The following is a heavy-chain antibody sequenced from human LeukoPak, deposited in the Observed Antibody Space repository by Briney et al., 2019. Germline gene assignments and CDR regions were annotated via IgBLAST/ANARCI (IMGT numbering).Heavy chain of an antibody. J-gene: IGHJ5*02. D-gene: IGHD6-19*01. Sequence: ASVKVSCKASGYTFTSYGICWVRQAPGQGLEWMGWISTYNGNTNYAQKLQGRVTMTTDTSTSTAYMELRSLRSDDTAVYYCARIDAVAGRLILFDPWGQGTLVTVSS. CDR2: ISTYNGNT. V-gene: IGHV1-18*01. CDR3: ARIDAVAGRLILFDP. CDR1: GYTFTSYG.